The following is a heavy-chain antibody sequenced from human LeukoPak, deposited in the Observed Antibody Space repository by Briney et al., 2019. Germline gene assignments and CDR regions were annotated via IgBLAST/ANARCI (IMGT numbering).Heavy chain of an antibody. CDR1: GFTFSSYS. CDR2: ITASGTAM. V-gene: IGHV3-48*02. J-gene: IGHJ4*02. CDR3: ASSGSYRFDY. Sequence: GGSLRLPCAASGFTFSSYSMNWVRQAPGKGLEWVSHITASGTAMFYADSVKGRFTISRDNAKNSPYLQMNSLRDEDTAVYYCASSGSYRFDYWGQGTLVTVSS. D-gene: IGHD1-26*01.